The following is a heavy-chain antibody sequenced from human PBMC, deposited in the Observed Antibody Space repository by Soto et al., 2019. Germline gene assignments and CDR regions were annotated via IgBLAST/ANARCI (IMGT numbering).Heavy chain of an antibody. CDR1: GYNFPNSW. D-gene: IGHD2-15*01. CDR3: ARLGYCGGGSCYSRGYFDS. CDR2: IYPRDSDT. V-gene: IGHV5-51*01. J-gene: IGHJ4*02. Sequence: PGESLKISCQASGYNFPNSWIGWVRQTPGKGLEWMGMIYPRDSDTGYGPSFQGQVAISADRSISTAYLQWSSLKPSDTAMYYCARLGYCGGGSCYSRGYFDSWGQGTLVTVSS.